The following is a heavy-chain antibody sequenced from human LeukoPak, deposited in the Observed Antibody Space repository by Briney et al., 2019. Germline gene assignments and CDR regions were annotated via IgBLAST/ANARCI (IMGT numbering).Heavy chain of an antibody. CDR2: ISWNSGSI. Sequence: VISWNSGSIGYADSVKGRFTISRDNAKNSLYLQMNSLRAEDTALYYCAKVGGSGSSTSSFDYWGQGTLVTVSS. J-gene: IGHJ4*02. V-gene: IGHV3-9*01. CDR3: AKVGGSGSSTSSFDY. D-gene: IGHD2-2*01.